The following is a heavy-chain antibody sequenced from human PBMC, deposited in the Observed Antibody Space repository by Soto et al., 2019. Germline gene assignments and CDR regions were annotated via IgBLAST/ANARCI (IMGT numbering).Heavy chain of an antibody. CDR3: ARGSYGSGSYPKETYYYGMDV. CDR2: IYYSGST. CDR1: GGSISSGGYY. Sequence: SETLSLTCTVSGGSISSGGYYWSWIRQHPGKGLEWIGYIYYSGSTYYNPSLKSRVTISVDTSKNQFSLKLSSVTAADTAVYYCARGSYGSGSYPKETYYYGMDVWGQGTTVTVS. J-gene: IGHJ6*02. V-gene: IGHV4-31*03. D-gene: IGHD3-10*01.